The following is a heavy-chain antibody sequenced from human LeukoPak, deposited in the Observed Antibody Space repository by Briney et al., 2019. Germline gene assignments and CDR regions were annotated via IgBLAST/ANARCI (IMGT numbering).Heavy chain of an antibody. V-gene: IGHV4-59*08. CDR2: IHYSGST. Sequence: SETLSLTCSVSGGSISSYYWSWIRQPPGKGLECIGYIHYSGSTNYNPSLKSRVTISVDTSKNQFSLKLSSVTAADTAVYYCARRYDSSGYYHDYFDYWGQGTLVTVSS. D-gene: IGHD3-22*01. J-gene: IGHJ4*02. CDR3: ARRYDSSGYYHDYFDY. CDR1: GGSISSYY.